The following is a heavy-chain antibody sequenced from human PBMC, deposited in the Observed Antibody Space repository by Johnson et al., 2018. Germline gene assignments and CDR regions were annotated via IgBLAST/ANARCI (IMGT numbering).Heavy chain of an antibody. CDR2: ISGSGGST. CDR1: GFTFDDYA. Sequence: VQLVESGGGLVQPGRSLRLSCAASGFTFDDYAMHWVRQAPGKGLEWVSGISGSGGSTYYADTVKGRFTISRDNSKNTLFLQMNSLRAGDTAVYYCAKALLPRIPLTVPGYWGQGSLVTVSS. J-gene: IGHJ4*02. D-gene: IGHD2-2*02. CDR3: AKALLPRIPLTVPGY. V-gene: IGHV3-23*04.